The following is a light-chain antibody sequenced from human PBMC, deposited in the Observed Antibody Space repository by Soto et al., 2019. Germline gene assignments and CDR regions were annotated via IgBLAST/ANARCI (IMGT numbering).Light chain of an antibody. CDR3: QTWGTGIEV. CDR2: LNSDGSH. J-gene: IGLJ3*02. CDR1: SGHSSYT. V-gene: IGLV4-69*01. Sequence: QLVLTQSPSASASLVASVNLTCTLSSGHSSYTIAWHQQQPEKGPRYLMTLNSDGSHSKGDGIPDRFSGSSSGAERYLSISSLQSEDEADYYCQTWGTGIEVFGGGTKLTVL.